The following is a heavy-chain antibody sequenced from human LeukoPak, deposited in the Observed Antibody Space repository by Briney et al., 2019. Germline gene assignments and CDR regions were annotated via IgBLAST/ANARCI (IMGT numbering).Heavy chain of an antibody. CDR3: ARVPSSTVTTGLGVDY. V-gene: IGHV3-30-3*01. CDR2: ISYDGSNK. J-gene: IGHJ4*02. D-gene: IGHD4-17*01. Sequence: GGSLRLSCAASGFTFSSYAMHWVRQAPGKGLEWVAVISYDGSNKYYADSVKGRFTISRDNSKNTLYLQMNSLRAEDTAAYYCARVPSSTVTTGLGVDYWGQGTLVTVSS. CDR1: GFTFSSYA.